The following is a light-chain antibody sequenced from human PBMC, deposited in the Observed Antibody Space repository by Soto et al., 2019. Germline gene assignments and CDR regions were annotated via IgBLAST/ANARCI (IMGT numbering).Light chain of an antibody. V-gene: IGKV3-20*01. CDR3: PQYNHWFSYS. Sequence: EVVLTQSPGTLSWSPGERATLSCRASQSVSSSYLAWYQQKPGQAPRLLIYGASSRATGITDRFSASGSGTDFTLTISSLEPDDFAVYYSPQYNHWFSYSFGEGTKVEI. CDR2: GAS. J-gene: IGKJ2*01. CDR1: QSVSSSY.